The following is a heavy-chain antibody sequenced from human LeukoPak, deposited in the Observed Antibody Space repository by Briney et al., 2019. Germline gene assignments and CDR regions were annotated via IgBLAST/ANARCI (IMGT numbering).Heavy chain of an antibody. J-gene: IGHJ3*02. Sequence: ASETLSLTCTVSGDSISNGDYYWSWIRQHPEKGLECIGHIYYSGATYYNPSLKSRLTISVDTPKSQFSLKLSSMTAADTAMYYCAREAIGDDAFDIWGQGTMVTVSS. CDR3: AREAIGDDAFDI. CDR2: IYYSGAT. V-gene: IGHV4-30-4*08. CDR1: GDSISNGDYY. D-gene: IGHD3-22*01.